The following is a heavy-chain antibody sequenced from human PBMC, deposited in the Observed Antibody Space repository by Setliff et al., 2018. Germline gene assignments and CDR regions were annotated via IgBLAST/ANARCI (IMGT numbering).Heavy chain of an antibody. Sequence: GGSLRLSCAGSGFTLSSSNMAWVRKAPGKGPEWFSYITSSSTGIWYADSVKGRFTISRDNAENSLYLQMNSLRAEDTALYYCARGDSLVSHWGQGTLVTVSS. CDR1: GFTLSSSN. V-gene: IGHV3-48*01. CDR2: ITSSSTGI. D-gene: IGHD3-9*01. J-gene: IGHJ4*02. CDR3: ARGDSLVSH.